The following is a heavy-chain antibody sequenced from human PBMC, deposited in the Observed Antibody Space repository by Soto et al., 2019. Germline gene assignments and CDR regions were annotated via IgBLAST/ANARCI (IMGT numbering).Heavy chain of an antibody. J-gene: IGHJ1*01. CDR3: ARHVYDFWSGYFFQH. V-gene: IGHV4-39*01. D-gene: IGHD3-3*01. CDR1: GGSISSSSYY. CDR2: IYYSGST. Sequence: QLQLQESGPGLVKPSETLSLTCTVSGGSISSSSYYWGWIRQPPGKGLEWIGSIYYSGSTYYNPSLKSRVTISVDTSKNQFSLKLSSVTAADTAVYYCARHVYDFWSGYFFQHWGQGTLVTVSS.